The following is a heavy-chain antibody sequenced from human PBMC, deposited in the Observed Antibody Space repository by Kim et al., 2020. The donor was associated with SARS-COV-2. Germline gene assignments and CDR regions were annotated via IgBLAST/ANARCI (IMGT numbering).Heavy chain of an antibody. V-gene: IGHV3-30*18. D-gene: IGHD3-3*02. CDR3: AKDSSISRDYYYGMDV. CDR1: GFTFSSYG. CDR2: ISYDGSNK. J-gene: IGHJ6*02. Sequence: GGSLRPSCAASGFTFSSYGMHWVRQAPGKGLEWVAVISYDGSNKYYADSVKGRFTISRDNSKNTLYLQMNSLRAEDTAVYYCAKDSSISRDYYYGMDVWGQGTTVTVSS.